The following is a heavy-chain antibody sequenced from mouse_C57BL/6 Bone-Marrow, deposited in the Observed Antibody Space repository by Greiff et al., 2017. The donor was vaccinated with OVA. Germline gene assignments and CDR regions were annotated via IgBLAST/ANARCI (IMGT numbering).Heavy chain of an antibody. J-gene: IGHJ3*01. V-gene: IGHV1-19*01. CDR1: GYTFTDYY. CDR3: ARGGWLPRFAY. CDR2: INPYNGGT. Sequence: EVQLVESGPVLVKPGASVTMSCKASGYTFTDYYMNWVKQSPGKSLEWIGVINPYNGGTSYNQKFKGKATLTVDKSSSTAYMELNSLTSEDSAVYYCARGGWLPRFAYWGKGTLVTVSA. D-gene: IGHD2-3*01.